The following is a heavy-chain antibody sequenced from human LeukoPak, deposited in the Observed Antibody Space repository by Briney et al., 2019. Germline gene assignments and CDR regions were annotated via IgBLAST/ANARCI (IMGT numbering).Heavy chain of an antibody. J-gene: IGHJ4*02. CDR3: AKDHDIVVVPAALDDY. V-gene: IGHV3-23*01. CDR2: ISGSGGST. CDR1: GFTFSSYA. Sequence: GGSLRLSCAASGFTFSSYAMSWVRQAPGKGLEWVSAISGSGGSTYYADSVKGRFTISRDNSKNTLYLQMNSLRAEDTAVYYCAKDHDIVVVPAALDDYWGQGTLVTVSS. D-gene: IGHD2-2*01.